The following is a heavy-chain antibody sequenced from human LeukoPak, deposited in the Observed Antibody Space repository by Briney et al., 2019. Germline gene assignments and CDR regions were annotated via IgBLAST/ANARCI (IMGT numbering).Heavy chain of an antibody. CDR3: AKAEFGSGSYYISD. CDR2: IWYDGSNK. CDR1: GFSFSSYG. J-gene: IGHJ4*02. Sequence: PGGSLRLSCAASGFSFSSYGMHWVRQAPGKGLEWVAVIWYDGSNKYYADSVKGRFIISRDNSKNTLSLHMNSLRAEDTAVFYCAKAEFGSGSYYISDWGQGTLVTVSS. D-gene: IGHD3-10*01. V-gene: IGHV3-33*06.